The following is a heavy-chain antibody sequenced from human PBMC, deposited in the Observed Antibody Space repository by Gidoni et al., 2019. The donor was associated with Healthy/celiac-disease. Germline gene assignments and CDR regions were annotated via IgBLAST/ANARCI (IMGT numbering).Heavy chain of an antibody. Sequence: QVQLVESGGGVVQPGRSLRLSCAASGFTFSSYGMPWVRQAPGKGLEWVAVIWYDGSNKYYADSVKGRFTISRDNSKNTLYLQMNSLRAEDTAVYYCAREGGVVVPAAIYPRYYYGMDVWGQGTTVTVSS. V-gene: IGHV3-33*01. J-gene: IGHJ6*02. D-gene: IGHD2-2*01. CDR1: GFTFSSYG. CDR3: AREGGVVVPAAIYPRYYYGMDV. CDR2: IWYDGSNK.